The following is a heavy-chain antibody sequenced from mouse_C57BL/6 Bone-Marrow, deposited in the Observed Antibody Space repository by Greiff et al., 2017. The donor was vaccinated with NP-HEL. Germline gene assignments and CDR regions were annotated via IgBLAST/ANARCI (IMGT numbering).Heavy chain of an antibody. Sequence: DVKLVESGGGLVKPGGSLKLSCAASGFTFSDYGMHWVRQAPEKGLEWVAYISSGSSTIYYADTVKGRFTISRDNAKNTLFLQMNSLRSEDTAMYYCARRAAQALYYFDYWGQGTTLTVSS. CDR3: ARRAAQALYYFDY. D-gene: IGHD3-2*02. CDR1: GFTFSDYG. V-gene: IGHV5-17*01. J-gene: IGHJ2*01. CDR2: ISSGSSTI.